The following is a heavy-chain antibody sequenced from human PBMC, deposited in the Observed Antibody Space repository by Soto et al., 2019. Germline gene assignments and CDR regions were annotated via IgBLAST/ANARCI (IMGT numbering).Heavy chain of an antibody. CDR1: GGTFSSYA. CDR3: ARGNIVVVVAATRDYYYGMDV. D-gene: IGHD2-15*01. Sequence: QVQLVQSGAEVKKPGSSVKVSCKASGGTFSSYAISWVRQAPGQGLEWMGGIIPIFGTANYAQKFQGRVRITADKSTSTAYMELSSLRSEDTAVYYCARGNIVVVVAATRDYYYGMDVWGQGTTVTVSS. V-gene: IGHV1-69*06. J-gene: IGHJ6*02. CDR2: IIPIFGTA.